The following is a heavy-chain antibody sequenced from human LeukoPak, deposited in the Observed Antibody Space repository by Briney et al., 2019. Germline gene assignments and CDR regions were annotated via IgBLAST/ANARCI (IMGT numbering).Heavy chain of an antibody. D-gene: IGHD6-19*01. V-gene: IGHV3-23*01. Sequence: GGSLRLSCTASGFTFGDYAMSWVRQAPGKGLEWVSAISGSGGSTYYADSVKGRFTISRDNSKNTLYLQMNSLRAEDTAVYYCAKGRTFPYSSGWLFDYWGQGTLVTVSS. CDR2: ISGSGGST. J-gene: IGHJ4*02. CDR1: GFTFGDYA. CDR3: AKGRTFPYSSGWLFDY.